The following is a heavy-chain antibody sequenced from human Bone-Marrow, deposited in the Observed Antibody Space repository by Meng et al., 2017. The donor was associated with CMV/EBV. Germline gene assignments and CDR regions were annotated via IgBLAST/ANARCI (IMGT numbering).Heavy chain of an antibody. CDR1: GYTFTSYG. CDR3: ARVGPVVFRIHKWFDP. Sequence: ASVKVSCKASGYTFTSYGISWVRQAPGQGLEWMGGISAYNGNTNYAQKLQGRVTMNTDTSTSTAHMELSSLRSDETAVYYCARVGPVVFRIHKWFDPWGQGTLVTVSS. CDR2: ISAYNGNT. J-gene: IGHJ5*02. V-gene: IGHV1-18*01. D-gene: IGHD1-26*01.